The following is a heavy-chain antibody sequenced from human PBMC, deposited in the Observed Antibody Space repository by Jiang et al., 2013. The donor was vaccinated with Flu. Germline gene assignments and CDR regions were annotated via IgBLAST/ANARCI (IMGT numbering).Heavy chain of an antibody. V-gene: IGHV2-26*01. CDR3: ARHDYGGNSFDY. CDR1: GFSLSNARMG. Sequence: KPTQTLTLTCTVSGFSLSNARMGVSWIRQPPGKALEWLAHIFSNDEKSYSTSLKSRLTISKDTSKSQVVLTMTNMDPVDTATYYCARHDYGGNSFDYWGQGTLVTVSS. D-gene: IGHD4-23*01. CDR2: IFSNDEK. J-gene: IGHJ4*02.